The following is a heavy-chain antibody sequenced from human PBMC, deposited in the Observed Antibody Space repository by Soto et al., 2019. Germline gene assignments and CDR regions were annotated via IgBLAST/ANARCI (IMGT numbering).Heavy chain of an antibody. V-gene: IGHV3-66*01. CDR3: PNLPLHDILTASYPC. CDR2: IYSDGSA. J-gene: IGHJ4*02. D-gene: IGHD3-9*01. CDR1: GFTVNSNY. Sequence: HPGGSLRLSCAASGFTVNSNYMSWVRQAPGKGLEWVSVIYSDGSAYYADSVKGRVIISIDNSNNTLYFQMNSLRAEATAVYYCPNLPLHDILTASYPCRGQGTLGTVS.